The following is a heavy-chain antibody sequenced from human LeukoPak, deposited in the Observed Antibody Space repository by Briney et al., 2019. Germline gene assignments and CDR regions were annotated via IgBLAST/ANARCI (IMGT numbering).Heavy chain of an antibody. J-gene: IGHJ5*02. CDR2: IIPIFGTA. CDR3: ARWGEQLGGPLNWFDP. V-gene: IGHV1-69*13. D-gene: IGHD6-6*01. CDR1: GGTFSSYA. Sequence: ASVKVSCKASGGTFSSYAISWVRQAPGQGLEWMGGIIPIFGTANYAQKFQGRVTITADESTSTAYMELSSLRSEDTAVYYCARWGEQLGGPLNWFDPWGQGTLVTVSS.